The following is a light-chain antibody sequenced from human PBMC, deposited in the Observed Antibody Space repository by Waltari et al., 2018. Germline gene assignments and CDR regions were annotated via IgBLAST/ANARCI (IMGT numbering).Light chain of an antibody. CDR2: GNN. J-gene: IGLJ2*01. Sequence: QSVLTQPPSVSGTPGQRVTISCSGSTSNLGAGHYVQWYQHLPGTAPKLPIYGNNNRPSGVPDRFSGSKSGTSASLVITGLQADDEADYFCQSFDNMLSGGVVFGGGTKLAVL. CDR3: QSFDNMLSGGVV. V-gene: IGLV1-40*01. CDR1: TSNLGAGHY.